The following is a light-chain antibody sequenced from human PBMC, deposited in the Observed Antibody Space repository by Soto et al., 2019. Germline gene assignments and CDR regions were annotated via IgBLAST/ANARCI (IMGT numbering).Light chain of an antibody. J-gene: IGLJ3*02. CDR1: GSDVGSYNL. V-gene: IGLV2-23*03. Sequence: QSVLTQPASVSGSPGQAITISCTVPGSDVGSYNLVSWYQQHPGKAPKLMIYEGNKRPSGVSNRFSGSKSGNTASLTISGLQAEDEADYYCCSYAGSSTFWVFGGGTKLTVL. CDR2: EGN. CDR3: CSYAGSSTFWV.